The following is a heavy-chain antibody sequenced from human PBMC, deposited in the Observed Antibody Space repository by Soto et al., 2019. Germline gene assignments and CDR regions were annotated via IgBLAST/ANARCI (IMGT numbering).Heavy chain of an antibody. CDR3: ARGRRRNFPANSGYYYYGMDV. CDR1: GGSISSDSYY. J-gene: IGHJ6*02. V-gene: IGHV4-39*07. CDR2: INYSGST. D-gene: IGHD1-7*01. Sequence: PSETLSLTCTVSGGSISSDSYYWGWIRQPPGKGLEWIGRINYSGSTNYNPSLQSRVTISVDTSKNQFSLKLSSVTAADTAVYYCARGRRRNFPANSGYYYYGMDVWGQGTTVTVSS.